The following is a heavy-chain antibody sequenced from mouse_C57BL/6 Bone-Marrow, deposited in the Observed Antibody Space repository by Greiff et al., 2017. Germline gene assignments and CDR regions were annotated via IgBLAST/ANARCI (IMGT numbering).Heavy chain of an antibody. J-gene: IGHJ3*01. D-gene: IGHD2-2*01. CDR1: GYTFTSSG. CDR3: ARCYCGYDGWFAY. CDR2: IYPRSGNT. Sequence: VQLQQSGAELARPGASVKLSCKASGYTFTSSGISWVKQSTGQGLEWIGEIYPRSGNTYYNEKFKGKATLTADKSSSTAYMELRSLTSEDSAVYFCARCYCGYDGWFAYWGQGTLVTVSA. V-gene: IGHV1-81*01.